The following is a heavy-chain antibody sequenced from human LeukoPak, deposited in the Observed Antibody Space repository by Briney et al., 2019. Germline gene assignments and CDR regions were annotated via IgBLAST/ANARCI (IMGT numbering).Heavy chain of an antibody. CDR2: ISAYNGDT. CDR1: GYTFNKHG. J-gene: IGHJ4*02. V-gene: IGHV1-18*04. CDR3: ARDPSNTSGWSPYFDY. D-gene: IGHD6-19*01. Sequence: ASVKVSGKASGYTFNKHGITWVRQAPGQGLEWMGWISAYNGDTKYGQKFQGRVTLLTDTSASTAYMELRSLRSDDTAVYYCARDPSNTSGWSPYFDYWGQGALVTVSS.